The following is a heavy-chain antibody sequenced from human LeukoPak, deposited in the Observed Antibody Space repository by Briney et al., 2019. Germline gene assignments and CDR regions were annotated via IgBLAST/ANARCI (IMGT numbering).Heavy chain of an antibody. CDR1: GFTFSIHA. D-gene: IGHD4/OR15-4a*01. CDR3: AKDSSPDDYISSFEL. Sequence: PGGSLRLSCVASGFTFSIHAMTWVRQAPGKGLQWVSSIHENGGNTYYADSVKGRFSISRDNSKNTLYLQMNSLRADDTAAYYCAKDSSPDDYISSFELWGQGSMVTVSS. V-gene: IGHV3-23*01. J-gene: IGHJ3*01. CDR2: IHENGGNT.